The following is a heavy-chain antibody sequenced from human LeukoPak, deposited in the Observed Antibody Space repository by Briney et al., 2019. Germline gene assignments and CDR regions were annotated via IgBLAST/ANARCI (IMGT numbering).Heavy chain of an antibody. D-gene: IGHD3-22*01. Sequence: PGGSLRLSCAASGFTFSSYAMSWVRQAPGKGLEWVSAISGSGGSTYYADSVKGRFTISRDNSKDTLYLQMNSLRAEDTAVYYCAKNLGRDSSGSALFDCWGQGTLVTVSS. J-gene: IGHJ4*02. CDR3: AKNLGRDSSGSALFDC. CDR2: ISGSGGST. CDR1: GFTFSSYA. V-gene: IGHV3-23*01.